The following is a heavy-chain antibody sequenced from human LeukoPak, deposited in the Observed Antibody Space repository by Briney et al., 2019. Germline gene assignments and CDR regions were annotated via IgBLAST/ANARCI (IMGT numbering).Heavy chain of an antibody. J-gene: IGHJ6*03. CDR1: GYSISSGYY. D-gene: IGHD3-16*01. Sequence: SETLPLTCTVSGYSISSGYYWGWIRQPPGKGLEWIGSMYHSGSTYYNPSLKSRVTMSVDTSKNQFSLKLSSVTAADTAVYYCARVASPAAGGNYYMDVWAKGTTVTVSS. CDR2: MYHSGST. V-gene: IGHV4-38-2*02. CDR3: ARVASPAAGGNYYMDV.